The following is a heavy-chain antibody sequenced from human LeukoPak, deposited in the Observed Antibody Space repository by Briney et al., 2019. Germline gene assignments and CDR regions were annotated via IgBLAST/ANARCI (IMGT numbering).Heavy chain of an antibody. CDR3: ARGATVTTGGLFDY. CDR2: IIPILGIA. V-gene: IGHV1-69*02. D-gene: IGHD4-17*01. CDR1: GGTFSSYT. J-gene: IGHJ4*02. Sequence: SVKVSCKASGGTFSSYTISWVQQAPGQGLEWMGRIIPILGIANYAQKFQGRVTITADKSTSTAYMELSSLRSEDTAVYYCARGATVTTGGLFDYWGQGTLVTVSS.